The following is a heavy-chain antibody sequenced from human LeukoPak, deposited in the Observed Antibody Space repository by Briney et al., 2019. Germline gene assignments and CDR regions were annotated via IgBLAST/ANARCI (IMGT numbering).Heavy chain of an antibody. J-gene: IGHJ5*02. Sequence: GGSLRLSCAASGFTFSSYGMHWVRQAPGKGLEWVAVISYDGSNKYYADSVKGRFTISRDNSKNTLYLQMSSLRAEDTAVYYCVKDPVYYDSTWGQGTLVTVSS. V-gene: IGHV3-30*18. CDR3: VKDPVYYDST. CDR1: GFTFSSYG. D-gene: IGHD3-22*01. CDR2: ISYDGSNK.